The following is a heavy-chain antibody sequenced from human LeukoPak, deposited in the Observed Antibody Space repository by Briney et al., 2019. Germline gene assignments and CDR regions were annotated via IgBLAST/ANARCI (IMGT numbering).Heavy chain of an antibody. D-gene: IGHD5-18*01. CDR1: GGSISSGSYY. J-gene: IGHJ4*02. V-gene: IGHV4-61*02. CDR2: IYTSGST. Sequence: PSETLSLTCTVSGGSISSGSYYWSWIPQPAGKGLEWIGRIYTSGSTNYNPSLKSRVTMSVDTSKNQFSLKLSSVTAADTAVYYCARAGYSYGTNYFDYWGQGTLVTVSS. CDR3: ARAGYSYGTNYFDY.